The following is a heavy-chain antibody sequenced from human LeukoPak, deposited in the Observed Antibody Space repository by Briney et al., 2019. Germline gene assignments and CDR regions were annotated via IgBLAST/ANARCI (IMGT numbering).Heavy chain of an antibody. CDR2: IFCNGNT. Sequence: PSETLSLTCTVSRGSISGTGFYWAWIRQPPGKGLEWIGSIFCNGNTYHNPSLKSRVTMSVDTSKEQFSLKLSSVPAADTAVYYCARAMVLEGWFDPWGQGILVIVSS. CDR1: RGSISGTGFY. D-gene: IGHD3-10*01. CDR3: ARAMVLEGWFDP. V-gene: IGHV4-39*01. J-gene: IGHJ5*02.